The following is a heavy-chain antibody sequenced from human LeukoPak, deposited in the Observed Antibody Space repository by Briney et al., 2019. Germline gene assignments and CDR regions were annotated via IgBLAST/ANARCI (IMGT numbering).Heavy chain of an antibody. CDR2: INPSSGGT. D-gene: IGHD3-3*01. CDR1: GYTFIGYY. V-gene: IGHV1-2*02. CDR3: ARGMEEWSSYYYYYYMDV. Sequence: ASVKVSCKASGYTFIGYYIHWVRQAPGQGLEWMAWINPSSGGTNFAQKFQGRVTMTRDTSISTAYMELSSLRSDDTAVYYCARGMEEWSSYYYYYYMDVWGTGTTVTVSS. J-gene: IGHJ6*03.